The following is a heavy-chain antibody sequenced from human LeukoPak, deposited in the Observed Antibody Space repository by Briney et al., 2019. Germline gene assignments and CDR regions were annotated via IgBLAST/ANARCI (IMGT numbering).Heavy chain of an antibody. CDR1: GFTFSSYA. CDR3: AKPAYCSGGSCYSIGYFDY. J-gene: IGHJ4*02. CDR2: ISGSGGST. V-gene: IGHV3-23*01. D-gene: IGHD2-15*01. Sequence: GGSLRLSCAASGFTFSSYATSWVRQAPGKGLEWVSGISGSGGSTYYADSVKGRFTISRDNSKNTLYLQMNSLRAEDTAVYYCAKPAYCSGGSCYSIGYFDYWGQGTLVTVSS.